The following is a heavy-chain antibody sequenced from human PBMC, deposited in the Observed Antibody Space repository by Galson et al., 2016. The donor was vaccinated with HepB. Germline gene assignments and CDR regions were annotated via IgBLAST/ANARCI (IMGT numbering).Heavy chain of an antibody. CDR2: IYWDDDK. CDR3: AHGSGWYNLRKYFDY. Sequence: PALVKPTQTLTLTCSFSGFSLTTDGVGVGWIRQPPGKALEWLALIYWDDDKHYSPSLQSRLTITKDTSKNQVVLVMTNMDPVDTGTYYCAHGSGWYNLRKYFDYWGHGTLVTVSS. CDR1: GFSLTTDGVG. V-gene: IGHV2-5*02. D-gene: IGHD6-19*01. J-gene: IGHJ4*01.